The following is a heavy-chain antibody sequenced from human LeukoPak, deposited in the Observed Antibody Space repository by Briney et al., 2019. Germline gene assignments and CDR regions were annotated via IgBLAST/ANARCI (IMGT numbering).Heavy chain of an antibody. CDR3: ARWVVAASATFVDY. CDR2: INHSGST. CDR1: GGSFSGYY. D-gene: IGHD2-15*01. J-gene: IGHJ4*02. V-gene: IGHV4-34*01. Sequence: SETLSLTRAVYGGSFSGYYWSWIRQPPGKGLEWIGEINHSGSTNYNPSLKSRVTISVDTSKNQFSLKLSSVTAADTAVYYCARWVVAASATFVDYWGQGTLVTVSS.